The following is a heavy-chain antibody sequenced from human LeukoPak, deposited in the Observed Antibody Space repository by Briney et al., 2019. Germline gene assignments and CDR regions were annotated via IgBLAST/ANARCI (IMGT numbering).Heavy chain of an antibody. CDR3: ARVDYDSSGYPGAFDI. J-gene: IGHJ3*02. Sequence: GGSLRLSCAASGFTVSSNYMSWVRQAPGNGLEWVSVIYSGGSTYYADSVKGRLTISRDNSKNTLYLQMNSLRAEDTAVYYCARVDYDSSGYPGAFDIWGQGTMVTVSS. D-gene: IGHD3-22*01. CDR2: IYSGGST. CDR1: GFTVSSNY. V-gene: IGHV3-53*01.